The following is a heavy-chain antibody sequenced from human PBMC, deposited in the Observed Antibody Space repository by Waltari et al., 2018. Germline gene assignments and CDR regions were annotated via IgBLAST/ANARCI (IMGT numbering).Heavy chain of an antibody. CDR2: ISGSSSRI. D-gene: IGHD3-9*01. CDR3: AKDRVGYFDLLVRAFDF. CDR1: GFPFSRYA. J-gene: IGHJ3*01. Sequence: EVQLLESGGGLVHPGGSMHLSCAVPGFPFSRYALNWARQAPGKGLEWVSTISGSSSRIHYADSVKGRLTISRDNSKNTLFLQMNSLRPEDTAVYFCAKDRVGYFDLLVRAFDFWGPGTMVIVSS. V-gene: IGHV3-23*01.